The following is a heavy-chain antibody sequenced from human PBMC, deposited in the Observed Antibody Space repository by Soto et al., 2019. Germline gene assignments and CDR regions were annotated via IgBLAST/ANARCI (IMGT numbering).Heavy chain of an antibody. CDR2: IYYSETT. Sequence: SETLSLTCSVSGGSISSGDYYWNWIRQPPGKGLEWIGHIYYSETTYTNPSLKSRVTISVDTSKNQFSLKLSSVTAADTAVYYCVGTAYSSGWYAPPAGREIPLFFPFDPWGQGTLVTVSS. D-gene: IGHD6-19*01. V-gene: IGHV4-30-4*01. CDR3: VGTAYSSGWYAPPAGREIPLFFPFDP. CDR1: GGSISSGDYY. J-gene: IGHJ5*02.